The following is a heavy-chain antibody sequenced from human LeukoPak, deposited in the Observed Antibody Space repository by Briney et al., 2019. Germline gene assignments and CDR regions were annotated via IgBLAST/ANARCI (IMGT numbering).Heavy chain of an antibody. CDR2: ISAYNGNT. J-gene: IGHJ6*02. CDR1: GYTFTSYG. Sequence: ASVKVSCKASGYTFTSYGISWVRQAPGQGPEWMGWISAYNGNTNYAQKLQGRVTMTTDTSTSTAYMELRSLRSDDTAVYYCARDLIAAVAGTSDYYGMDVWGQGTTVTVSS. CDR3: ARDLIAAVAGTSDYYGMDV. D-gene: IGHD6-19*01. V-gene: IGHV1-18*01.